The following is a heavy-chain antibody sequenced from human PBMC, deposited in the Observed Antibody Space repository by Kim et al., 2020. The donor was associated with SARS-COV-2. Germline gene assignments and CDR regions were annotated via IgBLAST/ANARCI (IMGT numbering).Heavy chain of an antibody. D-gene: IGHD4-4*01. CDR2: ISAYNGNT. CDR1: GYTFTSYG. V-gene: IGHV1-18*01. J-gene: IGHJ4*02. CDR3: ARDYYLLVGRMTTLDY. Sequence: ASVKVSCKASGYTFTSYGISWVRQAPGQGLEWMGWISAYNGNTNYAQKLQGRVTMTTDTSTSTAYMELRSLRSDDTAVYYCARDYYLLVGRMTTLDYWGQGTLVTVSS.